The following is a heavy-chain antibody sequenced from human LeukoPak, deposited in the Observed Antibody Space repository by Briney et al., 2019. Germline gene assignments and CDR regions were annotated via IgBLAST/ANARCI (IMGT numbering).Heavy chain of an antibody. D-gene: IGHD3-10*01. CDR3: ARVSHSMVRTSQVAFDI. Sequence: EASVKVYCKASGGTFSSYAISWVRQAPGQGLEWLGGIIPIFGTANDAQKFQGRVTITADESTSTAYMELSSLRSEDTAVYSCARVSHSMVRTSQVAFDIWGQGTMVTVSS. J-gene: IGHJ3*02. V-gene: IGHV1-69*13. CDR2: IIPIFGTA. CDR1: GGTFSSYA.